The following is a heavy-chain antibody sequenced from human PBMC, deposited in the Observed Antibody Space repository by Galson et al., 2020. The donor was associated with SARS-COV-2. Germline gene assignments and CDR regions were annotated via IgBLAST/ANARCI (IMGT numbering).Heavy chain of an antibody. V-gene: IGHV3-23*01. D-gene: IGHD4-17*01. CDR3: AKDRGNDYGDQLDY. Sequence: TGGSLRLSCTASGFTFSSYAVAWVRQAAGKGLEWVSRISGSGGSRYDADPVKGRFTISRDNSKNTLFLQMNSLRAEDTAVYYCAKDRGNDYGDQLDYWGQGTLVTVSS. J-gene: IGHJ4*02. CDR1: GFTFSSYA. CDR2: ISGSGGSR.